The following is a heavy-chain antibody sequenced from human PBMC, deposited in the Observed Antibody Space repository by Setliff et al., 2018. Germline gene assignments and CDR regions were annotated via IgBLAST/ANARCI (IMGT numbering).Heavy chain of an antibody. D-gene: IGHD3-16*01. CDR3: ARTTGYRLEGDFDY. J-gene: IGHJ4*02. V-gene: IGHV3-11*01. CDR2: IHDSGNPT. Sequence: GGSLRLSCAASGFTFSNYYMTWIRQAPGKGLEGISYIHDSGNPTYYADSVKGRFTVSRENAKNSLYLQMTSLRAEDTAIYYCARTTGYRLEGDFDYWGQGTLVTVSS. CDR1: GFTFSNYY.